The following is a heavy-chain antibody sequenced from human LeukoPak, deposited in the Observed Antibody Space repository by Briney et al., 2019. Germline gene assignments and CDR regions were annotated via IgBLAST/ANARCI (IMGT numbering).Heavy chain of an antibody. Sequence: GRSLRLPCAASGFTFDDYAMHWVRQAPGKGLEWVSGISWNSGSIGYADSVKGRFTISRDNAKNSLYLQMNSLRVEDTAVYYCARDVNGGSFDYWGQGTLVTVSS. V-gene: IGHV3-9*01. CDR2: ISWNSGSI. CDR1: GFTFDDYA. CDR3: ARDVNGGSFDY. J-gene: IGHJ4*02. D-gene: IGHD4-23*01.